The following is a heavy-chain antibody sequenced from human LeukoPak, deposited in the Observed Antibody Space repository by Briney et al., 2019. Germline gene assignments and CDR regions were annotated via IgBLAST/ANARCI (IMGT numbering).Heavy chain of an antibody. V-gene: IGHV1-2*02. D-gene: IGHD6-6*01. J-gene: IGHJ5*02. CDR3: ARDVFAEYSTHHRFDP. CDR2: INPNSGGT. Sequence: ASVKVSCKASGYTFTGYYMHWVRQAPGQGLERMGWINPNSGGTNYAQKFQGRVTMTRDTSISTVYMELSRLRSDDTAVYYCARDVFAEYSTHHRFDPWGQGTLVTVSS. CDR1: GYTFTGYY.